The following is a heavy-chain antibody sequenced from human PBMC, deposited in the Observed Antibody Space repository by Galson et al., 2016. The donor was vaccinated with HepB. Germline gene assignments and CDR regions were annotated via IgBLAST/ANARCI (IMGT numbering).Heavy chain of an antibody. Sequence: SLRLSCAASGFTFGDYAMSWFRQAPGKGLEWVGFIRGKAYGGTTEYAASVKGRVTISRDYSKSIAYLQMNSLKTEDTAVYDCTRGQSYLGLDWFDPWGQGTLVTVSS. J-gene: IGHJ5*02. D-gene: IGHD2-2*01. V-gene: IGHV3-49*03. CDR2: IRGKAYGGTT. CDR3: TRGQSYLGLDWFDP. CDR1: GFTFGDYA.